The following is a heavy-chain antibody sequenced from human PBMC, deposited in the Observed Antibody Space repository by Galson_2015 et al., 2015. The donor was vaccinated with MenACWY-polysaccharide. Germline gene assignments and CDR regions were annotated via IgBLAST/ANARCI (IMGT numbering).Heavy chain of an antibody. CDR2: ISYNGNNI. J-gene: IGHJ6*02. CDR1: GFTFSSYA. V-gene: IGHV3-30-3*01. CDR3: ARSYCDRTTCYGMDV. D-gene: IGHD2-21*01. Sequence: SLRLSCAAYGFTFSSYAMHWVRQAPGKGLEWVAVISYNGNNIYYADSEEGRFTISRDNFKSTLYLQMNSLRPEDTGVYYCARSYCDRTTCYGMDVWGQGTMVTVSS.